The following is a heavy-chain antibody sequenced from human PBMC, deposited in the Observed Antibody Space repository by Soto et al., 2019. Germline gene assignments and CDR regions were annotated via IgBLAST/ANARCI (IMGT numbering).Heavy chain of an antibody. D-gene: IGHD1-26*01. V-gene: IGHV3-66*01. CDR2: IYGGGTT. J-gene: IGHJ4*02. CDR3: ASLSNSARYIDF. CDR1: GFTVTNSY. Sequence: EVQLAESGGGLVQPGGSLRLSCAASGFTVTNSYMNWVRQAPGKGLEWVSVIYGGGTTDYADSVKGRFTISRDSSMNTLHLQMNSLRAEDTAIYYCASLSNSARYIDFWGQGILVTVSS.